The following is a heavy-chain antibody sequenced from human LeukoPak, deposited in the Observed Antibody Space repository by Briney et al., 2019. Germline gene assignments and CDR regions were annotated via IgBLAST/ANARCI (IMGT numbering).Heavy chain of an antibody. V-gene: IGHV1-18*01. D-gene: IGHD1-26*01. CDR3: ARVVGAISRLDY. J-gene: IGHJ4*02. Sequence: ASVKVSCKASGYTFTSYGISWVRQAPGQGLEWMGWISAYNGNTNYAQKLQGRVTMTRDTSTSTVYMELSSLRSEDTAVNYCARVVGAISRLDYWGQGTLVTVSS. CDR2: ISAYNGNT. CDR1: GYTFTSYG.